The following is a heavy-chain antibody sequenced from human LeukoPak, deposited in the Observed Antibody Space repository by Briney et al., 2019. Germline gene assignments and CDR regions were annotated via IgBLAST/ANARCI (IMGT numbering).Heavy chain of an antibody. D-gene: IGHD1-26*01. CDR1: GGSISSSSYY. CDR2: TSYSGSA. Sequence: SETLSLTCTVSGGSISSSSYYWGWIRQPPGKGLEWIGTTSYSGSAYYNPSLKSRVTMPVDTSKNQFSLKLSSVTAADTAVYYCARLRGSYGGDAFDIWGQGTVVTVSS. V-gene: IGHV4-39*01. J-gene: IGHJ3*02. CDR3: ARLRGSYGGDAFDI.